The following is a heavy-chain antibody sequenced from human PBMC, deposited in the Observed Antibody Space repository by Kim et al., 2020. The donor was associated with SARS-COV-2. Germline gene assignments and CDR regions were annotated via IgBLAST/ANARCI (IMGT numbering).Heavy chain of an antibody. D-gene: IGHD5-12*01. CDR3: ARDRRPYRVATAGSPHLQGHGMDV. CDR2: ISSSSSTI. J-gene: IGHJ6*02. CDR1: GFTFSSYS. V-gene: IGHV3-48*02. Sequence: GGSLRLSCAASGFTFSSYSMNWVRQAPGKGLEWVSYISSSSSTIYYADSVKGRFTISRDNAKNSLYLQMNSLRDEDTAVYYCARDRRPYRVATAGSPHLQGHGMDVWGQGTTVTVSS.